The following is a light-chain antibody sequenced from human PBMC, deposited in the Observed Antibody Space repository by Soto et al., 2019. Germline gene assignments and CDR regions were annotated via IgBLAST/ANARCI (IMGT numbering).Light chain of an antibody. J-gene: IGKJ5*01. Sequence: DIQITHSPSTLSASVLCRVTITCRASQSVTTWLAWYQQKPGKAPKLLIYKASNLESGLPSRFTGSGSGTEFTLTIGSLQSDDFATYYCQQYSTYPITFGQGTRLENK. CDR2: KAS. CDR1: QSVTTW. CDR3: QQYSTYPIT. V-gene: IGKV1-5*03.